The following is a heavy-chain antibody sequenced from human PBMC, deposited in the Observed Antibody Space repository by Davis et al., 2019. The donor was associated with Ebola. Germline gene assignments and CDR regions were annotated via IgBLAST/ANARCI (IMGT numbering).Heavy chain of an antibody. V-gene: IGHV5-51*01. CDR2: IYPGDSDT. CDR1: GYSFTSYW. D-gene: IGHD4-11*01. CDR3: ARHGGNYNYYYGMDV. Sequence: PGGSLRLPCKGSGYSFTSYWIGWVRQMPGKGLEWMGIIYPGDSDTRYSPSFQGQVTISADKSISTAYLQWSSLKASDTAMYYCARHGGNYNYYYGMDVWGQGTTVTVSS. J-gene: IGHJ6*02.